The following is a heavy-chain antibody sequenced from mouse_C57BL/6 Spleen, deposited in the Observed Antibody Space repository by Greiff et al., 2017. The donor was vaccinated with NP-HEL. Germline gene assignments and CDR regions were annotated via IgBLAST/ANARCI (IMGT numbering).Heavy chain of an antibody. Sequence: SGAELVRPGASVKMSCKASGYTFTSYNMHWVKQTPRQGLEWIGAIYPGNGDTSYNQKFKGKATLTVDKSSSTAYMQLSSLTSEDSAVYFCGRGGDYYGRNYVGWYFDVWGTGTTVTVSS. CDR1: GYTFTSYN. J-gene: IGHJ1*03. CDR2: IYPGNGDT. V-gene: IGHV1-12*01. D-gene: IGHD1-1*01. CDR3: GRGGDYYGRNYVGWYFDV.